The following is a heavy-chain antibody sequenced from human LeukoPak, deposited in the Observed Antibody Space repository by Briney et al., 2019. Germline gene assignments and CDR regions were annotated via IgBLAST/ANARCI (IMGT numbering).Heavy chain of an antibody. D-gene: IGHD3-10*01. V-gene: IGHV3-23*01. CDR2: ITGSGSST. CDR1: GFTFSDYA. J-gene: IGHJ2*01. CDR3: AKRSGLTFGYFDL. Sequence: GSLRLSCAASGFTFSDYAMGWVRQAPGKGLEWVSVITGSGSSTEYADSVKGRLTISRDNSKSILILQMNSLRAEDTAIYYCAKRSGLTFGYFDLWGRGILVIVSS.